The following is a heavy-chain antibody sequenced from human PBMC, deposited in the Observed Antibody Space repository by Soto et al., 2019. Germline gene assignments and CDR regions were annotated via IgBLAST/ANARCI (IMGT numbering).Heavy chain of an antibody. CDR1: GFTFTSSA. V-gene: IGHV1-58*01. CDR2: IGVGSGNR. D-gene: IGHD2-8*01. J-gene: IGHJ4*02. CDR3: AALGVNFDH. Sequence: ASVKVSCKASGFTFTSSAVQWVRQARGQRLEWIGWIGVGSGNRHYAQKFQERVTITRDMSTNTAYMELSSLRSEDTAVYYCAALGVNFDHWSQGTLVTVS.